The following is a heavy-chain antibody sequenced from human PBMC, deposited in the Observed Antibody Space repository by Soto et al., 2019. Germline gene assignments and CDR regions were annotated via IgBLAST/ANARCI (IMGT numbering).Heavy chain of an antibody. CDR1: GFTVSSNY. CDR3: ARDRVESGYPEYFQH. V-gene: IGHV3-53*01. CDR2: IYSGGST. Sequence: PGGSLRLSCAASGFTVSSNYMSWVRQAPGKGLEWASVIYSGGSTYYADSVKGRFTISRDNSKNTLYLQMNSLRAEDTAVYYCARDRVESGYPEYFQHWGKGSLVTVAS. D-gene: IGHD3-22*01. J-gene: IGHJ1*01.